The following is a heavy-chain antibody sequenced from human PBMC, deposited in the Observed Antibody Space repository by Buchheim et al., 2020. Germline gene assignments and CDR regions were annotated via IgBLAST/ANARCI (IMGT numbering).Heavy chain of an antibody. Sequence: QLLESGGGLVQPGTSLRLSCEASGFPFSSYAMSWVRQAPGKGLEWVAAVSGTGGSTFYADSVKGRFTISRDNSKNTFYLQMDSLRADDTAVYCCAKDSGYNYTGLDVWGQGTT. CDR1: GFPFSSYA. J-gene: IGHJ6*02. V-gene: IGHV3-23*01. CDR2: VSGTGGST. CDR3: AKDSGYNYTGLDV.